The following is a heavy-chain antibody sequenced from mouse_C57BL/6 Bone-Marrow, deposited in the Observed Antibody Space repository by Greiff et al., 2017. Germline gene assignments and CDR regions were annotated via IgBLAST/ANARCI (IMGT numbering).Heavy chain of an antibody. CDR2: IYPGDGDT. V-gene: IGHV1-82*01. CDR1: GYAFSSSW. J-gene: IGHJ2*01. CDR3: AGYYFDY. Sequence: VKLMESGPELVQPGASVKISCKASGYAFSSSWMNWVQQRPGKGLEWIGRIYPGDGDTNYNGKFKGEVTLTADKSSSTAYMQLSSLTSEDSAVYFCAGYYFDYWGQGTALTVTS.